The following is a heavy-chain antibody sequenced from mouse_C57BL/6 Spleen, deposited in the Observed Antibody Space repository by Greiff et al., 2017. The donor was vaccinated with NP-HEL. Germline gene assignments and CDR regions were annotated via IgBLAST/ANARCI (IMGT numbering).Heavy chain of an antibody. Sequence: QVQLQQSGAELVRPGTSVKVSCKASGYAFTNYLIEWVKQRPGQGLEWIGVINPGSGGTNYNEKFKGKATLTADKSSSTAYMQLSSLTSEDSAVYFCARVGGSTPYYAMDYWGQGTSVTVSS. CDR3: ARVGGSTPYYAMDY. CDR1: GYAFTNYL. D-gene: IGHD1-1*01. V-gene: IGHV1-54*01. J-gene: IGHJ4*01. CDR2: INPGSGGT.